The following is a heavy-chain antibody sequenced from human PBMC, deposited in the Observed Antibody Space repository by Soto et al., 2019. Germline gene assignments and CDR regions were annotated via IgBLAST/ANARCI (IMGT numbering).Heavy chain of an antibody. CDR1: GDSINNYY. V-gene: IGHV4-59*01. J-gene: IGHJ4*02. D-gene: IGHD6-13*01. CDR3: AKYRRTAAEGFTLDY. Sequence: SETLSLTCTVSGDSINNYYWSWIRQPPGKRLEWIGYIYYTGSATYNPSLESRVTMSVDTSKNQFFLKLSSVNAADTAVYYCAKYRRTAAEGFTLDYWGRGTLVTVSS. CDR2: IYYTGSA.